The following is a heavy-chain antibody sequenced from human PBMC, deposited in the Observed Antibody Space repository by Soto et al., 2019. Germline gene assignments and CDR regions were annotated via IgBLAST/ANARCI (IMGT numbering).Heavy chain of an antibody. V-gene: IGHV4-31*03. CDR3: ARVRLLTMGLGELSLFNWFDP. CDR2: IYYSGST. Sequence: SETLSLTCTVSGGSISSGGYYWSWIRQHPGKGLEWIGYIYYSGSTYYNPSLKSRVTISVDTSKNQFSLKLSSVTAADTAVYYCARVRLLTMGLGELSLFNWFDPWGQGTLVTVSS. CDR1: GGSISSGGYY. D-gene: IGHD3-16*02. J-gene: IGHJ5*02.